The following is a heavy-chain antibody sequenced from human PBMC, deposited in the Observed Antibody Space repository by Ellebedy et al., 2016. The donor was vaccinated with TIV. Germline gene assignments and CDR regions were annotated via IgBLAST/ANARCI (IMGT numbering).Heavy chain of an antibody. CDR2: INPNSGGT. CDR3: ARDVGSYDILTGYDY. V-gene: IGHV1-2*04. Sequence: AASVKVSCKASGYTFTAYYMHWVRQAPGQGLEWMGWINPNSGGTNYAQKFQGWVTMTRDTSISTAYMELSRLRSDDTAAYYCARDVGSYDILTGYDYWGQGTLVIVSS. J-gene: IGHJ4*02. D-gene: IGHD3-9*01. CDR1: GYTFTAYY.